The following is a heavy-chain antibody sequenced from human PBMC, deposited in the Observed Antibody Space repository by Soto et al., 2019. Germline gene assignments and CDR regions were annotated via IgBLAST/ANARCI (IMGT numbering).Heavy chain of an antibody. D-gene: IGHD3-9*01. V-gene: IGHV1-69*02. CDR2: IIPILGIA. CDR3: ARTGPSYYDILTGYPEYYFDY. Sequence: SVKVSCKASGGTLSSYTISWVRQAPGQGLEWMGRIIPILGIANYAQKFQGRVTITADKSTSTAYMELSSLRSEDTAVYYCARTGPSYYDILTGYPEYYFDYWGQ. CDR1: GGTLSSYT. J-gene: IGHJ4*01.